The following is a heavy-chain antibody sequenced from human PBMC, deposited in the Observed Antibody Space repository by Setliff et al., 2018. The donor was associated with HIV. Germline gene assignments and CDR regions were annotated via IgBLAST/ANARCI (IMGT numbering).Heavy chain of an antibody. V-gene: IGHV4-31*03. CDR3: ARDHSRGSIDY. CDR2: IYYSGST. Sequence: PSETLSLTCTVSGGSISSGGYYWSWIRQHPGKGLEWIGYIYYSGSTYYNPSLKSRVTISVDTSKNQFSLKLSSVTAADTAVYYCARDHSRGSIDYWGQGTLVTVS. CDR1: GGSISSGGYY. D-gene: IGHD5-12*01. J-gene: IGHJ4*02.